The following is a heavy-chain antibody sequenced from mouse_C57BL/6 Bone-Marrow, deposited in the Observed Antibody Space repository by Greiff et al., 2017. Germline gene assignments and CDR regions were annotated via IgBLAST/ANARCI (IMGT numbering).Heavy chain of an antibody. CDR2: FHPSDSDT. CDR1: GYTFTSYW. Sequence: VQLQQSGAELVKPGASVKVSCKASGYTFTSYWMHWVKQRPGQGLEWIGRFHPSDSDTNYNQKFTGKATLTVDKSSSTAYMQLSSLTSEAAEVYACATFITTVVGYWGQGTTLTVSS. CDR3: ATFITTVVGY. V-gene: IGHV1-74*01. J-gene: IGHJ2*01. D-gene: IGHD1-1*01.